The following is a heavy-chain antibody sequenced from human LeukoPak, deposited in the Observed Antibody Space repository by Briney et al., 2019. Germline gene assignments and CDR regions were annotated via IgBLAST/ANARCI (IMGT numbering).Heavy chain of an antibody. D-gene: IGHD3-10*01. CDR1: GFTFSSYW. CDR2: IKRDGNEK. V-gene: IGHV3-7*01. Sequence: PGGSLRLSCAASGFTFSSYWMNWVRQAPGKGLECVANIKRDGNEKNYVDSVKGRFSISRDNAKNSLYLQMDSLRAEDTAVYYCAKEGAYPIITYDSWGQGALVTVSS. J-gene: IGHJ5*01. CDR3: AKEGAYPIITYDS.